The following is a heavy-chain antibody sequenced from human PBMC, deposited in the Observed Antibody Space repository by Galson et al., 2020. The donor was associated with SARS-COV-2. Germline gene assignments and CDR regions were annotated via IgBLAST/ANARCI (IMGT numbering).Heavy chain of an antibody. CDR1: GFTFSNYA. D-gene: IGHD1-26*01. Sequence: GGSLRLSCAASGFTFSNYAVTWVRQAPGKGLEWVSRISGSGGSTNYADSVRGRFTISRDNSKNTLYLQMNSLRAEDTAIYYCAKGRVAHNSYYFAMDVWGQGTTVTVSS. CDR2: ISGSGGST. J-gene: IGHJ6*02. V-gene: IGHV3-23*01. CDR3: AKGRVAHNSYYFAMDV.